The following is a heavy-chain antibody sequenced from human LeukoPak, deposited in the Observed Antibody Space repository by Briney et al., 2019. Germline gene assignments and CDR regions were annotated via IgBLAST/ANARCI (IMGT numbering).Heavy chain of an antibody. CDR1: GGSITSHS. CDR3: AREVTVTLKNYGMDV. D-gene: IGHD4-17*01. J-gene: IGHJ6*02. V-gene: IGHV4-59*11. CDR2: SYYSGTT. Sequence: SETLSLTCNVSGGSITSHSWNWIRQSPGKGLEWIGYSYYSGTTNYSPSLKSRVTISLDTSKNQISLKLSSVTAADTAVYYCAREVTVTLKNYGMDVWGQGTTVTVSS.